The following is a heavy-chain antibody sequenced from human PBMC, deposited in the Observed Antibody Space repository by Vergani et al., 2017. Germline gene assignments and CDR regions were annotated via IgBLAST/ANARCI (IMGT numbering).Heavy chain of an antibody. CDR1: GFTVSSNY. D-gene: IGHD1-26*01. Sequence: EVQLVESGGGLVQPGGSLRLSCAASGFTVSSNYMSWVRQAPGKGLEWVSVIYSGGSTYYADSVKGRFTISRDNSKNTLYLQMNSPRAEDTAVYYCARDLGLTKDAFDIWGQGTMVTVSS. CDR2: IYSGGST. V-gene: IGHV3-66*02. J-gene: IGHJ3*02. CDR3: ARDLGLTKDAFDI.